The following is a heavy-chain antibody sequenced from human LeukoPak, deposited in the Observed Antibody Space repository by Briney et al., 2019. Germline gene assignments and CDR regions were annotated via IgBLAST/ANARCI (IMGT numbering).Heavy chain of an antibody. J-gene: IGHJ4*02. D-gene: IGHD1-26*01. Sequence: GRSLRLSCAASGFTFSSYWMHWVRQAPGKGLVWVSRVNTDGRSTSYADSVKGRFTISRDNAKNTLYLQMDSLRAEDTAVYYCAREGRTMGATIDYWGQGALVTVSS. CDR3: AREGRTMGATIDY. CDR2: VNTDGRST. V-gene: IGHV3-74*01. CDR1: GFTFSSYW.